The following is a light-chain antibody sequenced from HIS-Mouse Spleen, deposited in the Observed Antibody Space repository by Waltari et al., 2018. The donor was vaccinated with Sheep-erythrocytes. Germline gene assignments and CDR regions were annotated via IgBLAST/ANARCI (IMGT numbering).Light chain of an antibody. CDR1: QSISSW. CDR3: QQSYSTPYT. CDR2: AAS. J-gene: IGKJ2*01. Sequence: DIQMTQSPSTLSASVGDRVTITCRASQSISSWLAWYQQKPGKAPKLLIYAASSLQSGVPSRFSGSGSGTDFTPTISSLQPEDFATYYCQQSYSTPYTFGQGTKLEIK. V-gene: IGKV1-39*01.